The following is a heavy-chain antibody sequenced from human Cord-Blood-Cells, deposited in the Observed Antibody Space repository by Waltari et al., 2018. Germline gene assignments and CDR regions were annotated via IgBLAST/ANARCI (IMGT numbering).Heavy chain of an antibody. Sequence: QVQLQESGPGLVKPSQTLSLTCTVSGGSISSGSYYWSWIRQPAGKGLEWIGYIYTSGSTNYNPALKSRVTISVDTSKNQCSLKLSSVTAADTAVYYCARDQGGSSSWYDAFDIWGQGTMVTVSS. J-gene: IGHJ3*02. CDR1: GGSISSGSYY. CDR2: IYTSGST. D-gene: IGHD6-13*01. V-gene: IGHV4-61*09. CDR3: ARDQGGSSSWYDAFDI.